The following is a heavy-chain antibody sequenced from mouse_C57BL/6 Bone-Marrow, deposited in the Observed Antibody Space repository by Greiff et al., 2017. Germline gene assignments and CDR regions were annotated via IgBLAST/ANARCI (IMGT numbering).Heavy chain of an antibody. CDR2: IDPSDSYT. D-gene: IGHD2-4*01. J-gene: IGHJ2*01. CDR1: GYTFTSYW. Sequence: VKQSCKASGYTFTSYWMQWVKQRPGQGLEWIGEIDPSDSYTNYNQKFKGKATLTVDTSSRTAYMQLSSLTSEDSAVYYCARGIYYDLDYWGQGTTLTVSS. V-gene: IGHV1-50*01. CDR3: ARGIYYDLDY.